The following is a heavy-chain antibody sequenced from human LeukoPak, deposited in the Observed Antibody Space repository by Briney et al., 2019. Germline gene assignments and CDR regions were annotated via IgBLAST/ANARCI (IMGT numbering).Heavy chain of an antibody. D-gene: IGHD1-26*01. CDR1: GFTFSSYS. V-gene: IGHV3-21*01. J-gene: IGHJ4*02. Sequence: PGGSLRLSCAASGFTFSSYSMNWVRQAPGKGLEWVSSISSSSSYIYYADSVKGRFTISRDSAKNSLYLQMNSPRAEDTAVYYCARDGVGATTVDYWGQGTLVTVSS. CDR2: ISSSSSYI. CDR3: ARDGVGATTVDY.